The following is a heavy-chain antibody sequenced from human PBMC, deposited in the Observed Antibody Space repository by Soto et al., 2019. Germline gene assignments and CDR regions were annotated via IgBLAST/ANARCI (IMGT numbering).Heavy chain of an antibody. J-gene: IGHJ3*02. CDR2: ISGSGGST. CDR1: GFTFSSYA. CDR3: AKGLGIVVVVAARAFDI. V-gene: IGHV3-23*01. D-gene: IGHD2-15*01. Sequence: TGGSLRLSCAASGFTFSSYAMSWVRQAPGKGLEWVSAISGSGGSTYYADSVKGRFTISRDNSKNTLYLQMNSLRAEDTAVYYCAKGLGIVVVVAARAFDIWGQGTMVTVSS.